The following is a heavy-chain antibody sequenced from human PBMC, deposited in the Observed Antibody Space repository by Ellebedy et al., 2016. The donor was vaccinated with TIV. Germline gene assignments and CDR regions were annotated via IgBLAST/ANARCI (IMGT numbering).Heavy chain of an antibody. CDR2: INPNSGNR. Sequence: AASVKVSCKASKYTFSHFHVHWVRQAPGQGLEWMGRINPNSGNRNYAQNFQDRVTISRDTSITTAYMELSRLTSDDTGVYYCARESSASDYFLDSWGQGTLVTVSS. D-gene: IGHD4-17*01. CDR1: KYTFSHFH. V-gene: IGHV1-2*01. J-gene: IGHJ4*02. CDR3: ARESSASDYFLDS.